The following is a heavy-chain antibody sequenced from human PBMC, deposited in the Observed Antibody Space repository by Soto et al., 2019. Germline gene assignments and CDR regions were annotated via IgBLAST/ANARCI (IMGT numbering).Heavy chain of an antibody. CDR2: IDPSDSYT. D-gene: IGHD7-27*01. Sequence: GESLKSSCKGSGYSFTSYWISWVRQMPGKGLEWMGRIDPSDSYTNYSPSFQGHVTISADKSISTAYLQWSSLKASDTAMYYCARLGSIPDYYYGMDVWGQGTTVTVSS. J-gene: IGHJ6*02. V-gene: IGHV5-10-1*01. CDR1: GYSFTSYW. CDR3: ARLGSIPDYYYGMDV.